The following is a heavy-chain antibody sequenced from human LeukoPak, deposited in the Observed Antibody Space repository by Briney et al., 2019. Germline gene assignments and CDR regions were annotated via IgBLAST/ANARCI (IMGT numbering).Heavy chain of an antibody. Sequence: PSETLSLTCAVYGGSFSGYYWSWIRQPPGKGLEWIGEINHSGSTNYNPSLKSQVTISVDTSKNQFSLKLSSVTAADTAVYYCARSEYSYGADAFDIWGQGTMVTVSS. D-gene: IGHD5-18*01. CDR1: GGSFSGYY. V-gene: IGHV4-34*01. CDR3: ARSEYSYGADAFDI. J-gene: IGHJ3*02. CDR2: INHSGST.